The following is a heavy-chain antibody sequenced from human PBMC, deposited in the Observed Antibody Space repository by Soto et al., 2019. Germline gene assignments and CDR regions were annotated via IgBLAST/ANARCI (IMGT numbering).Heavy chain of an antibody. Sequence: PSETLSLTCTVSGGSVSSGSYYWNWIRQPPGKGLEWIGSIYYTGSTKYNPSLKSRIIISVDTSKNKFSLMVKSLTAAATAVYYCSWAPGYRSAWSVDYWGQGTLVTVSS. CDR1: GGSVSSGSYY. CDR2: IYYTGST. CDR3: SWAPGYRSAWSVDY. J-gene: IGHJ4*02. V-gene: IGHV4-61*01. D-gene: IGHD6-19*01.